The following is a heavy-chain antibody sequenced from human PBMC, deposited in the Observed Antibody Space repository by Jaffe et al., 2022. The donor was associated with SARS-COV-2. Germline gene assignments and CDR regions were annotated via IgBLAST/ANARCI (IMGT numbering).Heavy chain of an antibody. CDR3: ARDRYYYDSSGAAGNWFDP. Sequence: QVQLQESGPGLVKPSQTLSLTCTVSGGSISSGSYYWSWIRQPAGKGLEWIGRIYTSGSTNYNPSLKSRVTISVDTSKNQFSLKLSSVTAADTAVYYCARDRYYYDSSGAAGNWFDPWGQGTLVTVSS. CDR2: IYTSGST. V-gene: IGHV4-61*02. J-gene: IGHJ5*02. D-gene: IGHD3-22*01. CDR1: GGSISSGSYY.